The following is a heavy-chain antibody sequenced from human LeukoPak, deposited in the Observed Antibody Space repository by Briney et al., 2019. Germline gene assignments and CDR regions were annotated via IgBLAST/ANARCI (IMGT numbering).Heavy chain of an antibody. J-gene: IGHJ4*02. D-gene: IGHD6-13*01. Sequence: PGGSLRLSCAVSGFTFSGSAMHWVRQASGKGLEWVGRIRSKANNYATAYAASVKGRFTISRDDSKNTAYLQMNSLRTEDTAVYYCTRLTYSSSSDYWGQGTLVTVSS. CDR2: IRSKANNYAT. CDR3: TRLTYSSSSDY. V-gene: IGHV3-73*01. CDR1: GFTFSGSA.